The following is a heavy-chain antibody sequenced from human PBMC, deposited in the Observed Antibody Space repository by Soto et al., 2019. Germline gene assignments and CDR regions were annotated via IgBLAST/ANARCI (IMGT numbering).Heavy chain of an antibody. CDR1: GGTFSSYT. Sequence: QVQLVQSGAEVKKPGSSVKVSCKASGGTFSSYTISWVRQAPGQGLEWMGRIIPILGIANYAQKFQGRVTITANKSTSTAYMELSSLRSEDTAVYYSARGDSGYGRGVLRWGQGTLVTVSS. D-gene: IGHD5-12*01. CDR2: IIPILGIA. J-gene: IGHJ4*02. CDR3: ARGDSGYGRGVLR. V-gene: IGHV1-69*02.